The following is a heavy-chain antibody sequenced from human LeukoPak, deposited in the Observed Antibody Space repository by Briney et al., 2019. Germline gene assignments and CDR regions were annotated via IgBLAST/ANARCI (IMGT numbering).Heavy chain of an antibody. D-gene: IGHD4-23*01. CDR1: GGSIKNYY. V-gene: IGHV4-59*01. CDR2: IYFGGTT. CDR3: ARHRSDTGGKKGVNWFDP. Sequence: SETLSLTYSVSGGSIKNYYWSWIRQPPGKGLEWLGNIYFGGTTDYNSSLKSRLTISVDTFKNQLSLNLQSVTAADTATYYCARHRSDTGGKKGVNWFDPWGQGTLVTVSS. J-gene: IGHJ5*02.